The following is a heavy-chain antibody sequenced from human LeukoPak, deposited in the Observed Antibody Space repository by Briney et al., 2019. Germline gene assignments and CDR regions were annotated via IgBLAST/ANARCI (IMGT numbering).Heavy chain of an antibody. CDR1: GFTFSSYS. CDR3: AREGYDGAFDI. Sequence: PGGSLRLSCAASGFTFSSYSMNWVRQAPGRGLEWVSSISSSSSYIYYADSVKGRFTISRGNAKNSLYLQMNSLRAEDTAVYYCAREGYDGAFDIWGQGTMVTVSS. CDR2: ISSSSSYI. V-gene: IGHV3-21*01. D-gene: IGHD5-12*01. J-gene: IGHJ3*02.